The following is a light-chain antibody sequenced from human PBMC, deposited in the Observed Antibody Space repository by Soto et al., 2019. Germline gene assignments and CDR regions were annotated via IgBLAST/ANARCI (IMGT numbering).Light chain of an antibody. CDR2: AAS. Sequence: DIHMTQFPSSLSASVGDRVTITCRASQTIRAYLNWFQQKPGKAPELLIYAASSLQSGVPPRFSGSVSGAEFTLTINSLQPEDTATYYGQQTYNVPQTYGQGTKVEIK. J-gene: IGKJ1*01. CDR3: QQTYNVPQT. V-gene: IGKV1-39*01. CDR1: QTIRAY.